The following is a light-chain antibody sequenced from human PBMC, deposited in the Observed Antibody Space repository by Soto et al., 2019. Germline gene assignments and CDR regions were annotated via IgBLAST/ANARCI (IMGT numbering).Light chain of an antibody. V-gene: IGLV2-14*01. J-gene: IGLJ2*01. CDR2: EVS. CDR1: SSDVGCYNY. CDR3: SSYTSSSTHVV. Sequence: QSVLTQPASVSGSPGQSITISCTGTSSDVGCYNYVSWYQQHPGKAPKLMIYEVSNRPSGVSNRFSGSKSGNTASLTISGLQAEDEADDYCSSYTSSSTHVVFGGGTKLTVL.